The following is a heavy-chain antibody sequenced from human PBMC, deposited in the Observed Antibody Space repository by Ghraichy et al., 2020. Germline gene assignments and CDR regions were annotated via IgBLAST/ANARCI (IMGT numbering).Heavy chain of an antibody. D-gene: IGHD6-19*01. CDR3: ARDNGGWLRPEYYFDY. CDR1: GFTFSSYS. J-gene: IGHJ4*02. CDR2: ISSSSSYI. V-gene: IGHV3-21*01. Sequence: GGSLRLSCAASGFTFSSYSMNWVRQAPGKGLEWVSSISSSSSYIYYADSVKGRFTISRDNAKNSLYLQMNSLRAEDTAVYYCARDNGGWLRPEYYFDYWGQGTLVTVSS.